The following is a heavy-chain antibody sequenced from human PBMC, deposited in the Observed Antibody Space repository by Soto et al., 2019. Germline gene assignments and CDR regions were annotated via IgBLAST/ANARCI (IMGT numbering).Heavy chain of an antibody. Sequence: SETLSLTCAVYGGSFSGYYWSRIRQPPGKGLEWIGEINHSGSTNYNPSLKSRVTISVDTSKNQFSLKLSSVAAAGTAVYYCASRTTRHYYYYYGMDVWGQGTTVTVSS. V-gene: IGHV4-34*01. CDR3: ASRTTRHYYYYYGMDV. CDR1: GGSFSGYY. CDR2: INHSGST. D-gene: IGHD1-1*01. J-gene: IGHJ6*02.